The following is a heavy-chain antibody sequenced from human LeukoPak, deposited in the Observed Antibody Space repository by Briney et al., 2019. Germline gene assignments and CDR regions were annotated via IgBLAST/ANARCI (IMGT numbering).Heavy chain of an antibody. V-gene: IGHV4-39*01. CDR2: IYYSGST. J-gene: IGHJ3*02. D-gene: IGHD3/OR15-3a*01. CDR1: GGSISSSSYY. Sequence: SETLSLTCTVSGGSISSSSYYWGWIRQPPGKGLEWIGSIYYSGSTYYNPSLKSRVTISVDTSKNQFSLKLSSVTAADTAVYYCARMDRDDAFDIWGQGTMVTLSS. CDR3: ARMDRDDAFDI.